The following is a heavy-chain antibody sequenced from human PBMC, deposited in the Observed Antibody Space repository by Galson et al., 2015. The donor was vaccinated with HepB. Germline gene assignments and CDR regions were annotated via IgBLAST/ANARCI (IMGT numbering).Heavy chain of an antibody. CDR3: ARRGGRSGYDPEPYGMDV. CDR1: GASISRSLSY. CDR2: IYYTGRT. V-gene: IGHV4-39*01. J-gene: IGHJ6*02. Sequence: ETLSLTCSVSGASISRSLSYCGWIRQAPGKGLEWIGTIYYTGRTYYNPSLKSRVTISVDTSNNQFSLNLRSVTAADTAVYYCARRGGRSGYDPEPYGMDVWGQGTTVTVPS. D-gene: IGHD5-12*01.